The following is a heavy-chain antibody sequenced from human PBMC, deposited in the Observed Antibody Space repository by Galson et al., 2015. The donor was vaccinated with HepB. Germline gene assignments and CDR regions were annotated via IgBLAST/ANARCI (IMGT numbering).Heavy chain of an antibody. D-gene: IGHD6-13*01. CDR1: GFTFSSYA. Sequence: SLRLSCAASGFTFSSYAMSWVRQAPGKGLEWVSAISGSGGSTYYADSVKGRFTISRDNSKNTLYLQMNSLRAEDTAVYYCAKEIYARYSSSWYSHSNYYYYYGMDVWGQGTTVTVSS. CDR2: ISGSGGST. V-gene: IGHV3-23*01. J-gene: IGHJ6*02. CDR3: AKEIYARYSSSWYSHSNYYYYYGMDV.